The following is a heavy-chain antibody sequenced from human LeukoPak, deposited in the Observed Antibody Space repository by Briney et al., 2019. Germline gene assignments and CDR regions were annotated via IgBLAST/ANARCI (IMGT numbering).Heavy chain of an antibody. Sequence: SETLSLTCAVYGGSFSGYYWSWIRRPPGKGLEWIGEINHSGSTNYNPSLKSQVTISVDTSKNQFSLKLSSVTAADTAVYYCARGRITMVRGVLDYWGQGTLVTVSS. D-gene: IGHD3-10*01. CDR3: ARGRITMVRGVLDY. CDR2: INHSGST. J-gene: IGHJ4*02. CDR1: GGSFSGYY. V-gene: IGHV4-34*01.